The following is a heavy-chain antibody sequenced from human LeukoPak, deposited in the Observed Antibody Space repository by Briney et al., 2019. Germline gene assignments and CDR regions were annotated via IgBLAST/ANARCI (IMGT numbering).Heavy chain of an antibody. CDR1: YY. V-gene: IGHV4-61*07. CDR2: IYYSGST. J-gene: IGHJ5*02. CDR3: ARLRPVNCFDP. Sequence: YYWSWIRQPPGKGLEWIGYIYYSGSTNYNPSPKSRVTISVDTSKNQFSLKLSSVTAAHTAVYYCARLRPVNCFDPWGQGTLVTVSS.